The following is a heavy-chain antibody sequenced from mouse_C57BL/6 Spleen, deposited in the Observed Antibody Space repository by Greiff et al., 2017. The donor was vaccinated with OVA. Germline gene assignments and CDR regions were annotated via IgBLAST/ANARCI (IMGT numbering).Heavy chain of an antibody. CDR3: ARGDYYGSSLYYYAMDY. J-gene: IGHJ4*01. D-gene: IGHD1-1*01. V-gene: IGHV1-55*01. CDR2: IYPGSGST. Sequence: QVQLQQPGAELVKPGASVKMSCKASGSTFTSYWITWVKQRPGQGLEWIGDIYPGSGSTNYNEKFKSKATLTVDPSSSTAYMQLSSLTSEDSAVYYCARGDYYGSSLYYYAMDYWGQGTSVTVSS. CDR1: GSTFTSYW.